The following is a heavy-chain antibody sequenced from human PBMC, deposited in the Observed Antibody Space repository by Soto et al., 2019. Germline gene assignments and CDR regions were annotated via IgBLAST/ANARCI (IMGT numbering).Heavy chain of an antibody. CDR1: GGSITRYY. CDR3: ASHARPNYDSSSGHLTPPSFDY. Sequence: QVQLQESGPGLVKPSETLSLTCTVSGGSITRYYWSWIRQPPGKGLEWIGYMFYNGSPSCNPSLKSRATMSIDTSKNQFSLKLSSVTAADTAVYYCASHARPNYDSSSGHLTPPSFDYCGQGTLVTVSS. V-gene: IGHV4-59*08. J-gene: IGHJ4*02. D-gene: IGHD3-3*01. CDR2: MFYNGSP.